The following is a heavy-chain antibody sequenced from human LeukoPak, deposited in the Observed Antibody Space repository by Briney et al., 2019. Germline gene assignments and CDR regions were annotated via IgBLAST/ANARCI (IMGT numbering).Heavy chain of an antibody. CDR2: ISSSSSYI. J-gene: IGHJ4*02. V-gene: IGHV3-21*01. Sequence: GGSLRLSCAASGFTFSSYSMNWVRQAPGKGLEWVSSISSSSSYIYYADSVKGRFTISRDNAKNSLYLQMNSLRAEDTAVYYCAGEGLGRWLVEGDFDYWGQGTLVTVSS. D-gene: IGHD6-19*01. CDR1: GFTFSSYS. CDR3: AGEGLGRWLVEGDFDY.